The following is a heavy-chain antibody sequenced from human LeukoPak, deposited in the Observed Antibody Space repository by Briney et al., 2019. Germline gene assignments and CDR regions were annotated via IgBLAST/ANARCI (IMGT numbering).Heavy chain of an antibody. D-gene: IGHD6-19*01. V-gene: IGHV5-51*01. Sequence: GESLKISCKGSGYSFTGYWIAWVRQMPGKGLEWMGIIYPRDSDTRYSPSFQGQVTISADKSINTAYLQWSSLKASDTAMYYCARIGYSSGWYSGGDYWSQGTLVTVSS. CDR3: ARIGYSSGWYSGGDY. CDR1: GYSFTGYW. CDR2: IYPRDSDT. J-gene: IGHJ4*02.